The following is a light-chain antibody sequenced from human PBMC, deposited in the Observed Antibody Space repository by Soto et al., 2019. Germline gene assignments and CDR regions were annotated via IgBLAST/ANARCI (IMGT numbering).Light chain of an antibody. CDR2: GAS. Sequence: EIVLTQSPGTLSLSPGESAALSCRASQSISNSYLAWYQRKPGQAPRLLIYGASYRATDIPYRFSGSGSGKDFNLTITRLELEDFEVYYCQQYGGSPPTFGQGTTVDVK. J-gene: IGKJ1*01. CDR1: QSISNSY. CDR3: QQYGGSPPT. V-gene: IGKV3-20*01.